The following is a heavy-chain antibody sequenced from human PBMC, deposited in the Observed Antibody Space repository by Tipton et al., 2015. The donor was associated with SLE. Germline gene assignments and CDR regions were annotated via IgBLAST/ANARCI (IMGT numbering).Heavy chain of an antibody. CDR2: INPNRGDT. D-gene: IGHD3-3*01. V-gene: IGHV1-2*02. CDR1: GYAFTDYY. J-gene: IGHJ5*02. Sequence: QLVQSGAEVKKPGASVRVSCTASGYAFTDYYIHCVRQAPGQGLEWMGWINPNRGDTSYTDNFQGRVTMTRDTSINTSYMELSSLRSDDTAVYYCARDAPEYDFWCGWNWFDPWGQPTLVTVA. CDR3: ARDAPEYDFWCGWNWFDP.